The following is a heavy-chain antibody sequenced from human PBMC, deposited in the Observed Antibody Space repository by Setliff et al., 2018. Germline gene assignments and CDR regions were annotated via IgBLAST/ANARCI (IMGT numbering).Heavy chain of an antibody. D-gene: IGHD3-10*01. CDR3: ARDNRARHYMDV. V-gene: IGHV4-34*01. CDR1: GASFSGTY. J-gene: IGHJ6*03. CDR2: SNHGGST. Sequence: SETLSLTCAVYGASFSGTYCSWIRQSPGRGLEWIGESNHGGSTSYNPSLKSRLTMSVDTSKNQFSLKLTSVTAADSAVYYCARDNRARHYMDVWGKGTTVTV.